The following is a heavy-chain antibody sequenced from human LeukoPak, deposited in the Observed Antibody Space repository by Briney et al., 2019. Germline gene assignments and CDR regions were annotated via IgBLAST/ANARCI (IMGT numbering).Heavy chain of an antibody. J-gene: IGHJ4*02. CDR3: VRDFNWAFDY. Sequence: SQTLSLTCAISGESVSSKSVSWSWMRQSPSRGLEYLGRTRYRSTRNTSYSLSVEGRITTNAATSRNEVSLRLSSVTPEDAALYYCVRDFNWAFDYWGQGTLVTVSS. CDR1: GESVSSKSVS. V-gene: IGHV6-1*01. CDR2: TRYRSTRNT. D-gene: IGHD3-16*01.